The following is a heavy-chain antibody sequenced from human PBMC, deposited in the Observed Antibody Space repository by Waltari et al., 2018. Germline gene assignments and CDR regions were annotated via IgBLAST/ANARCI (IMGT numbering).Heavy chain of an antibody. Sequence: EVQLVQSGAEVKKPGGSLRISCKGSGYSFPSYWLGWGRQMPGKGLEWMGIIYPGDSDTRYSPSFQGQVTISADKSISTAYLQWSSLKASDTAMYYCARGQRGVSDAFDIWGQGTMVTVSS. CDR1: GYSFPSYW. D-gene: IGHD3-16*01. CDR2: IYPGDSDT. CDR3: ARGQRGVSDAFDI. J-gene: IGHJ3*02. V-gene: IGHV5-51*03.